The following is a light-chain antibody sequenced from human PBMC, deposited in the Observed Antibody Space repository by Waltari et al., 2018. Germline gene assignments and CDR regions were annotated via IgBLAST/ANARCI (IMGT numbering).Light chain of an antibody. J-gene: IGLJ3*02. V-gene: IGLV1-47*01. Sequence: QSVLTQPPSVSGTPGQGVPISCSGSSSNTGTNYVYWYQQLPRTAPNLLTFRNDQRPAGVPDRFSASKSGTSASLAISGLRSEDEADYYCAAWDDGLSGPVFGGGTKLTVL. CDR2: RND. CDR3: AAWDDGLSGPV. CDR1: SSNTGTNY.